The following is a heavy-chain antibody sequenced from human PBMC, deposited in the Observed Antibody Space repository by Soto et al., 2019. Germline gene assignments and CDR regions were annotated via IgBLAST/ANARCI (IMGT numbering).Heavy chain of an antibody. CDR1: GYTFTSYG. D-gene: IGHD3-3*01. J-gene: IGHJ4*02. Sequence: ASVKVSCKASGYTFTSYGIGWVRQAPGQGLEWMGWISAYNGNTNYAQKLQGRVTMTTDTSTSTAYMELRSLRSDDTAVYYCAREIRMYYDFWSGYWPPGYWGQGTLVTVSS. V-gene: IGHV1-18*01. CDR3: AREIRMYYDFWSGYWPPGY. CDR2: ISAYNGNT.